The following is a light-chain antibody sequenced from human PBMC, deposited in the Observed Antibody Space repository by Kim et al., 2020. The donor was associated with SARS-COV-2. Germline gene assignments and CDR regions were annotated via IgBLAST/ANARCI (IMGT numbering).Light chain of an antibody. CDR3: AVWDDSLSGWV. Sequence: GQRVTISCSGTSSSIAKNSISWYQPLPGTAPKLLTYGNNQRPSGVPDRFSASKSGTSASLATSGLRSEDEADYYCAVWDDSLSGWVFGGGTQLTVL. J-gene: IGLJ3*02. V-gene: IGLV1-47*02. CDR2: GNN. CDR1: SSSIAKNS.